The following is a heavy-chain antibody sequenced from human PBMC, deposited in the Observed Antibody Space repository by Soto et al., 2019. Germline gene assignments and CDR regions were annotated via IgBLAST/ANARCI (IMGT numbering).Heavy chain of an antibody. V-gene: IGHV3-23*01. D-gene: IGHD2-2*01. CDR2: ISGSGGDT. J-gene: IGHJ6*02. CDR1: GFSFSDYA. CDR3: AKESSTSANFYYYFSGMDF. Sequence: XGSLRLSCVASGFSFSDYAMSWVRRAPGKGLEWVSGISGSGGDTSYADSAKGRFTISRDNSKNTLFLQMNSLGAEDTAVYYCAKESSTSANFYYYFSGMDFWGQGTTVTVSS.